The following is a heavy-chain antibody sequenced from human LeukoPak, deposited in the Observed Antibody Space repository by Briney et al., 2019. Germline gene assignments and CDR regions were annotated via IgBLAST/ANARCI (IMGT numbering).Heavy chain of an antibody. CDR3: ARGGDCSSTSCYYPPGWFDP. CDR1: GGSISSGSYY. Sequence: PSQTLSLTCTVSGGSISSGSYYWSWIRQPAGKGLEWIGRIYTSGSTNYNPSLKSRVTMSVDTSKNQFSLKLSSVAAADTAVYYCARGGDCSSTSCYYPPGWFDPWGQGTLVTVSS. V-gene: IGHV4-61*02. D-gene: IGHD2-2*01. J-gene: IGHJ5*02. CDR2: IYTSGST.